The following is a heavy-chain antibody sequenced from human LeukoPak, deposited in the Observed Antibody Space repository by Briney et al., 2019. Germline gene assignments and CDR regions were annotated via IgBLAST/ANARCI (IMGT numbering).Heavy chain of an antibody. D-gene: IGHD3-16*02. CDR2: IGTAGDT. CDR3: AAANLRLGELSLYY. Sequence: PGGSLRLSCAASGFTFSSYDMHWVRQATGKGLEWVSAIGTAGDTYYPGSVKGRSTISRENAKNSLYLQMNSLRAGDTAVYYCAAANLRLGELSLYYWGQGTLVTVSS. J-gene: IGHJ4*02. V-gene: IGHV3-13*01. CDR1: GFTFSSYD.